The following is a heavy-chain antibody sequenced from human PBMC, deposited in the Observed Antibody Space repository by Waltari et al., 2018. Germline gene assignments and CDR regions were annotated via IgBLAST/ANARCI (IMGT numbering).Heavy chain of an antibody. J-gene: IGHJ6*02. V-gene: IGHV3-48*01. CDR2: ISGSSATI. CDR3: ARDGPEYYSGFDV. Sequence: EVQLVESGGGLVVPGGSLRRACVGSGFNFRSHSINWVRQAPGKGLEWISYISGSSATIYYADSVKGRVTVSRDNAESSVFLQMNSLGAEDTAVYYCARDGPEYYSGFDVWGLGTTVIVS. CDR1: GFNFRSHS.